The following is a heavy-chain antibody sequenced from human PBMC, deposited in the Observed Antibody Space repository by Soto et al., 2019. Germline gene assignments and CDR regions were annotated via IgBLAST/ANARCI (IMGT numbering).Heavy chain of an antibody. CDR3: ASRPSSHAPFDY. D-gene: IGHD6-13*01. V-gene: IGHV4-61*05. J-gene: IGHJ4*02. Sequence: PSETLSLTCTVSDGSISSSSYYWGWIRQPPGKGLEWIGYIYYSGSTNYNPSLKSRVTISVDTSKNQFSLKLSSVTAADTAVYYCASRPSSHAPFDYWGQGTLVTVSS. CDR2: IYYSGST. CDR1: DGSISSSSYY.